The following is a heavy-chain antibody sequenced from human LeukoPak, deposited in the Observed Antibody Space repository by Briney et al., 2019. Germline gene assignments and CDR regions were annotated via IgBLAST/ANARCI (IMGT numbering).Heavy chain of an antibody. Sequence: SETLSLTCTVSGGSISTGAYYWTWIRQPAGKGLEWIGRIYTSGSTNYNPSLKSRVTMSVDTSKNQFSLKLSSVTAADTAVYYCARDTYYYDSSGYWADYWGQGTLVTVSS. D-gene: IGHD3-22*01. J-gene: IGHJ4*02. CDR3: ARDTYYYDSSGYWADY. CDR1: GGSISTGAYY. V-gene: IGHV4-61*02. CDR2: IYTSGST.